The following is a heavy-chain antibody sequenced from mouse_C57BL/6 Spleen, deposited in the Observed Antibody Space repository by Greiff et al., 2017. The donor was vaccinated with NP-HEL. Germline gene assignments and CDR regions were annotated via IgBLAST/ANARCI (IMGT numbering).Heavy chain of an antibody. D-gene: IGHD1-1*01. V-gene: IGHV1-81*01. CDR2: IYPRRGNT. CDR1: GYTLTSYG. CDR3: ARHYYGSSYVFAMDY. J-gene: IGHJ4*01. Sequence: QVQLQQSGAELARPGASVKLSCKASGYTLTSYGISWVKQRTGQGLEWIGEIYPRRGNTYYNEKFKGKATLTADKSSSTAYMELRSLTSEDSAVYFCARHYYGSSYVFAMDYWGQGTSVTVSS.